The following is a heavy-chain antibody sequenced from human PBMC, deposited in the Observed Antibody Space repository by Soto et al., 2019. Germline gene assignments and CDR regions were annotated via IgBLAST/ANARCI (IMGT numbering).Heavy chain of an antibody. CDR1: GYTFTSYF. CDR2: ISAYNGNT. V-gene: IGHV1-18*01. Sequence: QVQLVQSGAEVKKPGASVKVSCKASGYTFTSYFITWVRQAPGQGLEWMGWISAYNGNTNYAQMLQGRVTMTTDTSTATAYRELTSLRSDDTAVYYCARQNYYSGMDVWGQGTTVTVSS. CDR3: ARQNYYSGMDV. J-gene: IGHJ6*02.